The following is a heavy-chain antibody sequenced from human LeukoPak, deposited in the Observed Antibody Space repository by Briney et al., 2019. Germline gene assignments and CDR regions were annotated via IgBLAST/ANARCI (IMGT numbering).Heavy chain of an antibody. V-gene: IGHV3-74*01. CDR3: ARGRSEGDSVTTAY. CDR2: INSDGSIT. J-gene: IGHJ1*01. D-gene: IGHD4-17*01. Sequence: GGSLRLSCAASGFTFSSYWMHWFRQAPGKGLVWVSRINSDGSITTYADSVKGRFTISRDNAKNTLYLQMNSLRAEDTAVYYCARGRSEGDSVTTAYWDQGTVVTVSS. CDR1: GFTFSSYW.